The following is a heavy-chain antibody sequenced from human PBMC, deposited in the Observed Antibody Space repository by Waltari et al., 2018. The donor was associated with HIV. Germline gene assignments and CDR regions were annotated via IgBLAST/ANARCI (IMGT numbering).Heavy chain of an antibody. D-gene: IGHD2-15*01. Sequence: QVQLQESGPGLVKPSETLSLTCTVSGGSISSHYWSWTRQSPGRGLEWIGYIYNNGDTNYSPSFRSRVTISLDTSKSQFFLKLRSVTAADTAVYYCAREAHCSGGTCYRPYWGQGALVTVSS. CDR3: AREAHCSGGTCYRPY. CDR1: GGSISSHY. CDR2: IYNNGDT. V-gene: IGHV4-59*11. J-gene: IGHJ4*02.